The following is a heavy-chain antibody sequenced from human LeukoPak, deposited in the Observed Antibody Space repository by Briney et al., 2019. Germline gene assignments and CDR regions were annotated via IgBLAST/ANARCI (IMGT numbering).Heavy chain of an antibody. CDR3: ARRLDYGGNTHGY. V-gene: IGHV5-51*01. CDR1: GYSFTSYW. D-gene: IGHD4-23*01. Sequence: GESLKISCKGSGYSFTSYWIGWVRQMPGKGLEWMGIIYPGDSDTRYSPSFQGRVTISADKSIGTAYLQWSGLKASDTAIYYCARRLDYGGNTHGYWGQGTLVTVLS. CDR2: IYPGDSDT. J-gene: IGHJ4*02.